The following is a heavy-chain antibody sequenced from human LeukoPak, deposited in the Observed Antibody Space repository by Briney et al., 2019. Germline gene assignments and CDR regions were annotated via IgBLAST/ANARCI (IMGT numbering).Heavy chain of an antibody. V-gene: IGHV3-66*02. D-gene: IGHD3-10*01. CDR2: IYRDVGT. CDR1: GFTVSRDY. Sequence: GGSLRLSCAASGFTVSRDYMSWVRQAPGRGLEWVSTIYRDVGTYCADSVKGRFTISRDDSKNTVYLQLNSVTPEDTAVYYCGRDPGHPNGVGVWGHGTTVTISS. J-gene: IGHJ6*02. CDR3: GRDPGHPNGVGV.